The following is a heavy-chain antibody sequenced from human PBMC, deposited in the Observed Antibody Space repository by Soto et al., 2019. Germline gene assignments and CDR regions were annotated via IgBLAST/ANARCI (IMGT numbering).Heavy chain of an antibody. CDR3: ASHDGTGYYGMDV. V-gene: IGHV4-4*02. Sequence: SETLSLTCAVSGGSISSSNWWSWVRQPPGKGLEWIGEIYHSGSTNYNPSLKSRVTISVDKSKNQFSLKLSSVTAADTAVYYCASHDGTGYYGMDVWGQGTKVTVYS. D-gene: IGHD3-10*01. CDR2: IYHSGST. CDR1: GGSISSSNW. J-gene: IGHJ6*02.